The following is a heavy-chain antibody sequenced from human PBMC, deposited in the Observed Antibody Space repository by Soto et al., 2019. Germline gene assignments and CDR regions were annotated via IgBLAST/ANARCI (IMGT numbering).Heavy chain of an antibody. D-gene: IGHD6-19*01. J-gene: IGHJ6*02. CDR2: IWSDGNKE. CDR3: ARDRNGGWFHMDV. V-gene: IGHV3-33*01. CDR1: GFPFRHYG. Sequence: VQLVESGGGVVQPGRSLRHSCVGSGFPFRHYGMHWVRQAPGKGLEWVAVIWSDGNKESYADSVKGRFAISRDNSKDTLYLEMNSLRVDDTAVYFCARDRNGGWFHMDVWGQGTTVSVSS.